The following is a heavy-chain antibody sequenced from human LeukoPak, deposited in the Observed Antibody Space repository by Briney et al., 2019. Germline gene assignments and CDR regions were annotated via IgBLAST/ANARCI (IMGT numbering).Heavy chain of an antibody. V-gene: IGHV3-9*01. Sequence: GGSLRLSCAASGFTFDDYAMHWVRQAPGRGLEWVSGISWNSGSIGYADSVKGRFTISRDNAKNSLYLQMNSLRAEDTALYYCAKDIRKTMGFGVDYWGQGTLVTVSS. CDR2: ISWNSGSI. CDR3: AKDIRKTMGFGVDY. J-gene: IGHJ4*02. CDR1: GFTFDDYA. D-gene: IGHD3-10*01.